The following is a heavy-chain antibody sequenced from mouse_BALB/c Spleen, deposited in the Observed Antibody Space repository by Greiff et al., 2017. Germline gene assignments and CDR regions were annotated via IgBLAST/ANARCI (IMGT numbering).Heavy chain of an antibody. Sequence: QVQLQQSGAELVRPGTSVKVSCKASGYAFTNYLIEWVKQRPGQGLEWIGVINPGSGGTNYNEKFKGKATLTADKSSSTAYMQLSSLTSDDSAVYFCARRGSYDSYYAMDYWGQGTSVTVSS. CDR3: ARRGSYDSYYAMDY. CDR1: GYAFTNYL. D-gene: IGHD2-12*01. J-gene: IGHJ4*01. CDR2: INPGSGGT. V-gene: IGHV1-54*01.